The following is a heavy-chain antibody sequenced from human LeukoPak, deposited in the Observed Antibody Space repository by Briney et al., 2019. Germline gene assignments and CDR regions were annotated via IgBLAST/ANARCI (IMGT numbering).Heavy chain of an antibody. J-gene: IGHJ4*02. V-gene: IGHV3-30-3*01. D-gene: IGHD4-17*01. CDR3: ARGRPPLMTTVTPIDY. Sequence: GGSLRLSCAASGFTFSSYAMHWVRQAPGKGLEWVAVISYDGSNKYYADSVKGRFTISRDNSKNTLYLQMNSLRAEDTAVYYCARGRPPLMTTVTPIDYWGQGTLVTVSS. CDR1: GFTFSSYA. CDR2: ISYDGSNK.